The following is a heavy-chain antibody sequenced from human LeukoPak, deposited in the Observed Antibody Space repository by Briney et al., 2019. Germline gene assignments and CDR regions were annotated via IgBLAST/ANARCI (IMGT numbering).Heavy chain of an antibody. Sequence: KTSETLSLTCTVSGGSTGSSSYYWGWIRQPPGKGLEWIGSIYYSGSSFDNPALKSRVTISVDTSKNQFSLKLSSVTAADTAVYYCARHRSGWLQSSFDYWGQGTLVTVSS. CDR2: IYYSGSS. D-gene: IGHD5-24*01. CDR3: ARHRSGWLQSSFDY. CDR1: GGSTGSSSYY. J-gene: IGHJ4*02. V-gene: IGHV4-39*01.